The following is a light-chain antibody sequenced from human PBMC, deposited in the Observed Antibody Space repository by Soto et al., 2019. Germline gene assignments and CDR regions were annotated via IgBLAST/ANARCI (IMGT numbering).Light chain of an antibody. V-gene: IGLV1-40*01. Sequence: QSVLTQPPSVSGAPGQRVTISCTGSSSNIGAGYDVHWYQQLPGTAPKLLIYGNSNRPSGVPDRFSGSKSGTSASLAITGLRAEDEADYYCRSSTTSTTRVFGTGTKLTVL. CDR1: SSNIGAGYD. CDR2: GNS. J-gene: IGLJ1*01. CDR3: RSSTTSTTRV.